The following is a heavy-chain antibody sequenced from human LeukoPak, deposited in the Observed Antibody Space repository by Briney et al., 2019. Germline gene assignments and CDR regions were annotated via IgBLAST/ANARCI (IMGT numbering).Heavy chain of an antibody. J-gene: IGHJ4*02. CDR3: AKDPRGGFGELSWGIDY. CDR1: GFTFSTCG. CDR2: ISYDGSNK. V-gene: IGHV3-30*18. Sequence: GRSLRLSCAASGFTFSTCGMRWVRQAPGKGLEWVALISYDGSNKYYTDSVKGRFTISRDNSKNTLYLQMNSPRADDTAVYYCAKDPRGGFGELSWGIDYWGQGTLVTVSS. D-gene: IGHD3-10*01.